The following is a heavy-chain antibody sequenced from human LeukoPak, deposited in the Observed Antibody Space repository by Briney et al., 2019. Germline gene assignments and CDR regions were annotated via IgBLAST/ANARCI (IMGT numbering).Heavy chain of an antibody. J-gene: IGHJ5*02. CDR2: ISAYNGNT. CDR3: ARVTVQRGNWFDP. V-gene: IGHV1-18*01. D-gene: IGHD4-17*01. Sequence: ASVKVSCKASGGAFSSYAISWVRQAPGQGLEWMGWISAYNGNTNYAQKLQGRVTMTTDTSTSTAYMELRSLRSDDTAVYYCARVTVQRGNWFDPWGQGTLVTVSS. CDR1: GGAFSSYA.